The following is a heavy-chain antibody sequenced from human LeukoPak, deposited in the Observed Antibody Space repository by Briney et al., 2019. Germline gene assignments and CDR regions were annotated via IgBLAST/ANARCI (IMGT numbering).Heavy chain of an antibody. D-gene: IGHD5-12*01. V-gene: IGHV3-74*01. CDR1: GFAFSSCW. Sequence: PGGSLRLSCAASGFAFSSCWMHWVRQAPGKGLEWVSRITTEVPDTAYADSVKGRFTISRDDARSTLYLQMHSLRAEDTAVYYCVRDYAVDRVAHWGQGTLVTVSS. CDR3: VRDYAVDRVAH. J-gene: IGHJ4*02. CDR2: ITTEVPDT.